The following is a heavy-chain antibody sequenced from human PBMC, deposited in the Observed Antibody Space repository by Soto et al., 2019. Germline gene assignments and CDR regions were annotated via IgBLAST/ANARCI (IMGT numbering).Heavy chain of an antibody. CDR2: ISYDGSNK. D-gene: IGHD3-9*01. CDR1: GFTFSSYA. CDR3: ARVYDILTGFDY. J-gene: IGHJ4*02. V-gene: IGHV3-30-3*01. Sequence: GGSLRLSCAASGFTFSSYAMHWVRQAPGKGLEWVADISYDGSNKYSADSVKVRITISRANSKHTLYLQMNRLRAEDTDEYYCARVYDILTGFDYWGQGTLVTVSS.